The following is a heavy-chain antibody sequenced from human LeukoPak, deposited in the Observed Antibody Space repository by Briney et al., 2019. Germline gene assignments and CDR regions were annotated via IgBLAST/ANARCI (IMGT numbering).Heavy chain of an antibody. Sequence: SETLSLTCAVYGGSFSGYYWSWIRQPPGKGLEWIGEINHSGSTNYNPSLKSRVTISVDTSKNQFSLKLSSVTAADTAVYYCARGRGSGSYYKFWGRGTLVTVSS. D-gene: IGHD3-10*01. CDR1: GGSFSGYY. V-gene: IGHV4-34*01. CDR3: ARGRGSGSYYKF. CDR2: INHSGST. J-gene: IGHJ4*02.